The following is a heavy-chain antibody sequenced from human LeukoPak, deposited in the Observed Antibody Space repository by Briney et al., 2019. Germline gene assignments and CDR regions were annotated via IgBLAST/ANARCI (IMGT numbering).Heavy chain of an antibody. CDR1: GGSFSGYY. CDR2: IYYSGST. V-gene: IGHV4-34*01. CDR3: ARKLKSYYYMDV. D-gene: IGHD2-15*01. J-gene: IGHJ6*03. Sequence: SETLSLTCAVYGGSFSGYYWSWIRQPPGKGLEWIGSIYYSGSTYYNPSLTSRVTISVDTSKNQFSLKLSSVTAADTAVYYCARKLKSYYYMDVWGKGATVTVSS.